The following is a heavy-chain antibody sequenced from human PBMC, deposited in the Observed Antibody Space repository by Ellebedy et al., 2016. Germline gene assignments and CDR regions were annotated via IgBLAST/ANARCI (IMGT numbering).Heavy chain of an antibody. CDR3: ARDREDYGDYVRTAGMDV. J-gene: IGHJ6*02. CDR1: GFTFSSYS. V-gene: IGHV3-21*01. D-gene: IGHD4-17*01. Sequence: GESLKISCAASGFTFSSYSMDWVRQAPGKGLEWVSSISSSSSYIYYADSVKGRFTISRDNAKNSLYLQMNSLRAEDTAVYYCARDREDYGDYVRTAGMDVWGQGTTVTVSS. CDR2: ISSSSSYI.